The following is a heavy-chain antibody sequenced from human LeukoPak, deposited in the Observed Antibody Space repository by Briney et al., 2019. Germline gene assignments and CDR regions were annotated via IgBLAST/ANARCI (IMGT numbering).Heavy chain of an antibody. Sequence: PGGSLRLSCAASGFTFSSYGMHWVRQAPGKGLEWVAVISYDESKKYYADSVKGRFTISRDNSKNTLYLQMNSLRAEDTAVYYCARDPYSGSYGNYYYYFMDVWGEGTTVTISS. CDR2: ISYDESKK. CDR1: GFTFSSYG. V-gene: IGHV3-30*03. CDR3: ARDPYSGSYGNYYYYFMDV. J-gene: IGHJ6*03. D-gene: IGHD1-26*01.